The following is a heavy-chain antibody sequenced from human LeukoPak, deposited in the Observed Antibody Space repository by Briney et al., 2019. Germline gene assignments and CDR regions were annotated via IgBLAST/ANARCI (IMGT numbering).Heavy chain of an antibody. D-gene: IGHD3-3*01. CDR3: ARGSDFWSGYDYYYYYVDV. CDR1: GGSISSYY. V-gene: IGHV4-59*01. Sequence: SETLSLTCTVSGGSISSYYWSWIRQPPGKGLEWIGYIYYSGSTNYNPSLKSRVTISVDTSKNQFSLKLCSVTAADTAVYYCARGSDFWSGYDYYYYYVDVWGKGTTVTVSS. J-gene: IGHJ6*03. CDR2: IYYSGST.